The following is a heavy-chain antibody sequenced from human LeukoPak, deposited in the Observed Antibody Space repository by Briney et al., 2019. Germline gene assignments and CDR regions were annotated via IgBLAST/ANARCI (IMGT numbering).Heavy chain of an antibody. CDR2: INHSGST. Sequence: PSETLSLTCAVYGGSFSGYYWSWIRQPPGKGLEWIGEINHSGSTNYNPSLKSRVTISVDTSKNQFFLKLSSVTAADTAVYYCARGYYYGSGSYLYYYYGMDVWGQGTTVTVSS. CDR3: ARGYYYGSGSYLYYYYGMDV. J-gene: IGHJ6*02. CDR1: GGSFSGYY. V-gene: IGHV4-34*01. D-gene: IGHD3-10*01.